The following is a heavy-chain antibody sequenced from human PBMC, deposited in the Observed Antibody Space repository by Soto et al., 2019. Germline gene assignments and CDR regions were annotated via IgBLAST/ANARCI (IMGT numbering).Heavy chain of an antibody. CDR2: ISGSGGST. Sequence: EVQLLESGGGLVQPGGSLRLSCAASGFTFSSYAMSWVRQAPGKGLEWVSAISGSGGSTYYADSVKGRFTISRDNSKNTLYLQMNRLRAEDTAVYYCAKDLFGRRYFDYLGQGTLVTVSS. CDR3: AKDLFGRRYFDY. CDR1: GFTFSSYA. V-gene: IGHV3-23*01. J-gene: IGHJ4*02. D-gene: IGHD3-9*01.